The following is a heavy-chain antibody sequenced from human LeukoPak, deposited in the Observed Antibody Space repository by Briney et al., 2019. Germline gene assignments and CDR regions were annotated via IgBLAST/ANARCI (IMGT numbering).Heavy chain of an antibody. CDR3: TGSFGELSFFAY. CDR2: IRSKAYGGTT. J-gene: IGHJ4*02. Sequence: GGSLRLSCTCSGFTFGDYPMTWVRQAPGKGLEWVGFIRSKAYGGTTEYAASVKGRFTISRDDSKSIAYLQVNSLKTEDTAVYYCTGSFGELSFFAYWGQGTLVTVSS. D-gene: IGHD3-10*01. CDR1: GFTFGDYP. V-gene: IGHV3-49*02.